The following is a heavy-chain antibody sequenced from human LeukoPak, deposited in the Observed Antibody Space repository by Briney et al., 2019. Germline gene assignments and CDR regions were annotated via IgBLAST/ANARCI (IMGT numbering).Heavy chain of an antibody. J-gene: IGHJ5*02. V-gene: IGHV1-2*02. D-gene: IGHD3-22*01. CDR3: VRSSYYYDSSGYYLSGWFDP. Sequence: GASVKVSCRASGYTFTGYYMHWVRQAPGQGLEWMGWINPNSGGTNYAQKFQGRVTMTRDTSISTAYMELSRLRSDDTAVYYCVRSSYYYDSSGYYLSGWFDPWGQGTLVTVSS. CDR2: INPNSGGT. CDR1: GYTFTGYY.